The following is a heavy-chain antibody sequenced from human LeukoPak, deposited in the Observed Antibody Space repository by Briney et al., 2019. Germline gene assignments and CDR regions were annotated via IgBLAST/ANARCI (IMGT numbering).Heavy chain of an antibody. CDR3: ARVVEMATIVDY. CDR1: GYTLTELS. D-gene: IGHD5-24*01. Sequence: ASVKVSCKVSGYTLTELSMHWVRQAPGKGLEWMGGFDPEDGETIYAQKFRGRVTMTEDTSTDIAYMELRSLRSDDTAVYYCARVVEMATIVDYWGQGTLVTVSS. V-gene: IGHV1-24*01. J-gene: IGHJ4*02. CDR2: FDPEDGET.